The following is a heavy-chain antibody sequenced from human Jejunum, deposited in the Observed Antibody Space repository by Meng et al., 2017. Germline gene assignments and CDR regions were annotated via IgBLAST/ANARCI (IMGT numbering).Heavy chain of an antibody. J-gene: IGHJ4*02. CDR2: IYYSGST. Sequence: SETLSLTCTVSGASISGYYWSWIRQPPGKGLEWIAHIYYSGSTYHNPSLESRVTISVDTSKNQFALKLNSVTAADTAVYYCARFERLDNAGYYLDYWGQGTLVTVSS. CDR1: GASISGYY. CDR3: ARFERLDNAGYYLDY. V-gene: IGHV4-59*01. D-gene: IGHD3-9*01.